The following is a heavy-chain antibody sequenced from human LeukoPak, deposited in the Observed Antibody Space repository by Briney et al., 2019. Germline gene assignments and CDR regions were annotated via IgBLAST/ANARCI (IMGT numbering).Heavy chain of an antibody. D-gene: IGHD5-18*01. Sequence: PGGSLRLSCAASGFTFSSYAMHWVRQAPGKGLEWVAVISYDGSNKYYADSVKGRFTISRDNSKNTLYLQMNSLRAEDTAVYYCARDVDTASMDFDYWGQGTLVTVSS. V-gene: IGHV3-30-3*01. J-gene: IGHJ4*02. CDR2: ISYDGSNK. CDR1: GFTFSSYA. CDR3: ARDVDTASMDFDY.